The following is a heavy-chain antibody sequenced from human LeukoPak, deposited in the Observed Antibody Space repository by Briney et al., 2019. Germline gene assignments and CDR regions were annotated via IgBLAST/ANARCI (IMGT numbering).Heavy chain of an antibody. CDR2: IYYSGST. D-gene: IGHD1-7*01. CDR3: AKDIGELMTYFDY. J-gene: IGHJ4*02. V-gene: IGHV4-59*01. CDR1: GGSISSYY. Sequence: PSETLSLTCTVSGGSISSYYWSWIRQPPGKGLEWIGYIYYSGSTNYNPSLKSRVTISVDTSKNQFSLKLSSVTAADTALYYCAKDIGELMTYFDYWDQGTLVTVSS.